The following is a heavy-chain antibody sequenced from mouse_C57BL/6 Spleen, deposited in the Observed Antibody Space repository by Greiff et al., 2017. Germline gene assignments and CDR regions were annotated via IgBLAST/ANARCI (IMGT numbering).Heavy chain of an antibody. CDR2: IYPGSGNT. CDR1: GYTFTDYY. Sequence: QVQLKESGAELVRPGASVKLSCKASGYTFTDYYINWVKQRPGQGLEWIARIYPGSGNTYYNGKFKGKATLTAEKSSSTAYMQLSSLTSEDSAVYFCARDYGNFDYWGQGTTLTVSS. D-gene: IGHD2-1*01. CDR3: ARDYGNFDY. V-gene: IGHV1-76*01. J-gene: IGHJ2*01.